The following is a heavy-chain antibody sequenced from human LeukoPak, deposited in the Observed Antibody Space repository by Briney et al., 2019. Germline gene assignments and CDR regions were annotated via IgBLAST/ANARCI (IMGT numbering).Heavy chain of an antibody. J-gene: IGHJ4*02. CDR1: GGSISSYY. CDR2: IYYSGST. Sequence: SETLSLTCTVSGGSISSYYWSWIRQPPGKGLEWIGYIYYSGSTNYNPSLKSRVTISVDTSKNQFSLKLSSVTAADTAVYYCATHTIFGVVTDYWGQGTLVTVSS. D-gene: IGHD3-3*01. V-gene: IGHV4-59*12. CDR3: ATHTIFGVVTDY.